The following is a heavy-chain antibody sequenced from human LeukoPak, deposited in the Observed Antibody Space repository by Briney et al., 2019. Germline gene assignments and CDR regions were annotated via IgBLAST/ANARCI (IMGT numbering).Heavy chain of an antibody. CDR1: GYTFTGYY. D-gene: IGHD2-2*01. Sequence: ASVKVSCKTSGYTFTGYYMHWVRQAPGQGLEWMGWINPNSGGTNYAQKFQGRVTMTRDTSISTAYMELSRLRSDDTAVYYCARDGLGYCSSTSCQGGVSGYYYYMDVWGKGTTVTVSS. CDR3: ARDGLGYCSSTSCQGGVSGYYYYMDV. J-gene: IGHJ6*03. V-gene: IGHV1-2*02. CDR2: INPNSGGT.